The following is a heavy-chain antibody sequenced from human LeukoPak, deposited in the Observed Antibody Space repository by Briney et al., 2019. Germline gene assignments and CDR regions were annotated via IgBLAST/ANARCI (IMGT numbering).Heavy chain of an antibody. D-gene: IGHD5-12*01. CDR2: INPNSGAT. Sequence: GASVTVSCKGSGCIFTGHLIHWVRQAPGQGLEWMGWINPNSGATTYAQKVKGRVTMTRDTSTSTAYMELSGLRSDDTAIYFCARDERRGYSGYDPYYMDVWGKGTTLTVSS. CDR1: GCIFTGHL. CDR3: ARDERRGYSGYDPYYMDV. V-gene: IGHV1-2*02. J-gene: IGHJ6*03.